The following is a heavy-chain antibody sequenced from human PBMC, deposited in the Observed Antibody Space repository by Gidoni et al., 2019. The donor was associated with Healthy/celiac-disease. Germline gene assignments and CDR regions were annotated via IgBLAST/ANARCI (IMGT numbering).Heavy chain of an antibody. CDR3: ARGRGPCSSTSCYYYYYYYMDV. Sequence: QVQLQQWGAGLLKPSETLSLTCAVYGGSFSGYYWSWIRQPPGKGLEWIGEINHSGSTNYNPSLKSRVTISVDTSKNQFSLKLSSVTAADTAVYYCARGRGPCSSTSCYYYYYYYMDVWGKGTTVTVSS. J-gene: IGHJ6*03. D-gene: IGHD2-2*01. CDR2: INHSGST. CDR1: GGSFSGYY. V-gene: IGHV4-34*01.